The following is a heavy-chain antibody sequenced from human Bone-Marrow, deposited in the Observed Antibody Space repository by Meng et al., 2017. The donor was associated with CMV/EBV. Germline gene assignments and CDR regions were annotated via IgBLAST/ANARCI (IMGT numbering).Heavy chain of an antibody. CDR1: GFTFSSYA. J-gene: IGHJ3*02. Sequence: GGSLRLSCAASGFTFSSYAMHWVRQAPGKGLEWVAVISYDGSNKYYADSVKGRFTISRDNSKNTLYLQMNSLRAEDTAVYYCARGWAWYQLPGGDAFDIWGQGTRVTGSS. D-gene: IGHD2-2*01. V-gene: IGHV3-30*04. CDR2: ISYDGSNK. CDR3: ARGWAWYQLPGGDAFDI.